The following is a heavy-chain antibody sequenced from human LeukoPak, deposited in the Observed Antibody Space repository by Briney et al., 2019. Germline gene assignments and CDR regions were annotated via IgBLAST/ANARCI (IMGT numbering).Heavy chain of an antibody. CDR1: GGSISSYY. CDR3: ARVSRGSGAYYFDY. CDR2: IYYSGST. J-gene: IGHJ4*02. V-gene: IGHV4-59*08. Sequence: SETLSLTCTVSGGSISSYYWSWIRQPPGKGLEWIGYIYYSGSTNYNPSLKSRVTISVDTSKNQFSLKLSSVTAADTAVYYCARVSRGSGAYYFDYWGQGTLVTVSS. D-gene: IGHD3-10*01.